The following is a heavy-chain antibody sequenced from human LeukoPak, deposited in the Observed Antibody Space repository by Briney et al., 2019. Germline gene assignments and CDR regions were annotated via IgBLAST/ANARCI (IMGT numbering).Heavy chain of an antibody. CDR2: ISTMSSTK. J-gene: IGHJ4*02. CDR1: GFTFSNFD. D-gene: IGHD3-10*01. V-gene: IGHV3-48*03. CDR3: ARDRQWGSGSYYGFDF. Sequence: GGSLRLSCAVSGFTFSNFDMNWVRQAPGKGLEWVSYISTMSSTKYYADSVKGRFTISRDNAKNSLYLQMNSMRAEDTAVYYCARDRQWGSGSYYGFDFWGQGTLVTVSS.